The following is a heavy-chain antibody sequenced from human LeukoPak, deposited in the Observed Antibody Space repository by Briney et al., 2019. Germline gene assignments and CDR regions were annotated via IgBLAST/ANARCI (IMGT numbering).Heavy chain of an antibody. D-gene: IGHD1-26*01. CDR3: TTAGWELYYFDY. Sequence: GGSLRLSCAASGFTFSNDWMSWVRQAPGKGLEWVGRIKSKTDGGTTDYAAPVKGRFTISRDDSKNTLYLQMNSLKTEDTAVYYCTTAGWELYYFDYWGQGTLVTVSS. J-gene: IGHJ4*02. CDR1: GFTFSNDW. V-gene: IGHV3-15*01. CDR2: IKSKTDGGTT.